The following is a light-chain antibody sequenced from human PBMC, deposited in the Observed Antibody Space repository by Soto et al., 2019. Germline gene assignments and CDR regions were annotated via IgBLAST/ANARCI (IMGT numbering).Light chain of an antibody. CDR2: GAS. CDR3: QQYNNRPQT. J-gene: IGKJ1*01. V-gene: IGKV3-20*01. Sequence: LTQSSGTLPSTPGERATLSCRTSQSVSSSYLAWYQQRPGQAPRLLIYGASSRATGIPDRFSGSGSGTDFTLTISRLEPEDVVVYCCQQYNNRPQTFGQGTKVDI. CDR1: QSVSSSY.